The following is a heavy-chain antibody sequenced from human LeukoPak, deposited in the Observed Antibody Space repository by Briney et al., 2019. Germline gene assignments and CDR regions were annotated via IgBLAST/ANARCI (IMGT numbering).Heavy chain of an antibody. J-gene: IGHJ3*02. V-gene: IGHV1-18*01. CDR3: ARDDGDFCSGGSCYAHDAFDI. CDR2: ISAYNGNT. Sequence: GASVKVSCKASGYTFTSYGISWVRQAPGQGLEWMGWISAYNGNTNYAPKLQGRVTMTTDTSTSTAYMELRSLRSGDTAVYYCARDDGDFCSGGSCYAHDAFDIWGQGTMVTVSS. CDR1: GYTFTSYG. D-gene: IGHD2-15*01.